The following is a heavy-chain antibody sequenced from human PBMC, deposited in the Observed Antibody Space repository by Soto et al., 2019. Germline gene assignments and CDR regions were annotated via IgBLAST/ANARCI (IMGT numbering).Heavy chain of an antibody. Sequence: SETLSLTCAVSGYSISGGFYWGWIRQPPGKGLEWIGNIYHSGSTYYNPSLKSRVTTSLDTSKNHFSLRLSSVTAADTAVYFCARGHYSEYLDAFDIWGQGTMVT. CDR2: IYHSGST. V-gene: IGHV4-38-2*01. J-gene: IGHJ3*02. CDR3: ARGHYSEYLDAFDI. D-gene: IGHD3-22*01. CDR1: GYSISGGFY.